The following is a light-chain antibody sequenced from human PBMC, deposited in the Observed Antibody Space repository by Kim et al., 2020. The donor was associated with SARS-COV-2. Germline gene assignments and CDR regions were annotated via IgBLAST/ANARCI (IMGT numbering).Light chain of an antibody. CDR1: RGHSSYA. Sequence: SVKLTGTLSRGHSSYAMAWHQQQPEKGPRYLMKFNSDGSHNKGDGIPDRFSGSSSGADRYLTISSLQSEDEADYYCQTWGTGIQGVFGGGTQLTVL. V-gene: IGLV4-69*01. CDR3: QTWGTGIQGV. CDR2: FNSDGSH. J-gene: IGLJ3*02.